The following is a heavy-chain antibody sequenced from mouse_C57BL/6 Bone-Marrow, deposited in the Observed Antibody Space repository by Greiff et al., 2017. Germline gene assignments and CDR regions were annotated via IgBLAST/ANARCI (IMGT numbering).Heavy chain of an antibody. J-gene: IGHJ3*01. CDR3: ARHPFAY. Sequence: EVKLVESGGGLVKPGGSLKLSCAASGFTFSSYTMSWVRQTPEKRLEWVATISGGGGNTYYPDSVKGRVTISRDNAKNTLYLQMSSLRSEDTALYYCARHPFAYWGQGTLVTVSA. V-gene: IGHV5-9*01. CDR2: ISGGGGNT. CDR1: GFTFSSYT.